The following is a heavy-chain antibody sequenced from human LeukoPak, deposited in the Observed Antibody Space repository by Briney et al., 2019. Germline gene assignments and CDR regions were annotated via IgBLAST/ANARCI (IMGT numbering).Heavy chain of an antibody. J-gene: IGHJ4*02. D-gene: IGHD3-22*01. CDR3: ARETGVTTYYYDSSGYHFDY. CDR1: GGSISSGGYY. CDR2: IYHSGST. V-gene: IGHV4-30-2*01. Sequence: SETLSLTCTVSGGSISSGGYYWSWIRQPPGKGLEWIGYIYHSGSTYYNPSLKSRVTISVDRSKNQFSLKLSSVTAADTAVYYRARETGVTTYYYDSSGYHFDYWGQGTLVTVSS.